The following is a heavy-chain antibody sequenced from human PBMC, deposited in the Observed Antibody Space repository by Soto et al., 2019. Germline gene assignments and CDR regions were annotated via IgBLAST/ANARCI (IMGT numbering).Heavy chain of an antibody. Sequence: PGGSLRLSCEASGFTFSNAWMNWVRQGPGKGLEWLGRIKSKVDGGTADYVAATKGRFSISRDDLKNMLYLQMNSLRAEDTAVYYCARDWNGSGRSMDVWGQGTTVTVSS. V-gene: IGHV3-15*01. CDR1: GFTFSNAW. J-gene: IGHJ6*02. D-gene: IGHD3-10*01. CDR3: ARDWNGSGRSMDV. CDR2: IKSKVDGGTA.